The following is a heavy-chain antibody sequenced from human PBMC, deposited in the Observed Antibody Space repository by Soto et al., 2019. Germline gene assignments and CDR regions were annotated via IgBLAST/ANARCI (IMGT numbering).Heavy chain of an antibody. Sequence: GGSLRLSCAASGFTFSSYAMSWVRQAPGKGLEWVSAISGSGGSTYYADSVKGRFTISRDNSKNTLYLQMNSLRAEDTAVYYCAKDFGGNDYIWGSYPTNFDYWGQGTLVTVSS. CDR3: AKDFGGNDYIWGSYPTNFDY. CDR2: ISGSGGST. CDR1: GFTFSSYA. J-gene: IGHJ4*02. D-gene: IGHD3-16*02. V-gene: IGHV3-23*01.